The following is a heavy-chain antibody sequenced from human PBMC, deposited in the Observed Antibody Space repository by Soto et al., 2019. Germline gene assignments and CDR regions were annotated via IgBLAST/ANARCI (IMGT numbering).Heavy chain of an antibody. CDR2: IWYDGSNK. Sequence: GGSLRLSCAASGFTFSSYVMHWVRQAPGKGLEWVAVIWYDGSNKYYADSVKGRFTISRDNSKNTLYLQMNSLRAEDTAVYYCARAPRTYAFDIWGQGTMVTVSS. J-gene: IGHJ3*02. V-gene: IGHV3-33*01. CDR3: ARAPRTYAFDI. CDR1: GFTFSSYV.